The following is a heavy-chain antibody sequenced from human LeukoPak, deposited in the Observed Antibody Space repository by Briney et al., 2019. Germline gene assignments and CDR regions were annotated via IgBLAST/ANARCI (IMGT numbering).Heavy chain of an antibody. CDR1: GLTFTNYG. J-gene: IGHJ4*02. V-gene: IGHV3-23*01. CDR2: ISGSGSDT. Sequence: QPGGSLKLSCAASGLTFTNYGMTWVRQALGKGLEWVSSISGSGSDTYYADSVKGRFTISRDNSKNTLYVQMVSLRAEDTAIYYCAGSSGWWAHDYWGQGTLVTVSS. CDR3: AGSSGWWAHDY. D-gene: IGHD6-19*01.